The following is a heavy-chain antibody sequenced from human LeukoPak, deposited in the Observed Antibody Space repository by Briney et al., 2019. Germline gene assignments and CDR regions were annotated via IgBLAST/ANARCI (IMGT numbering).Heavy chain of an antibody. CDR2: INSDGSST. Sequence: GGSLRLSCAASGFTFSSYWMHRVRQAPGKGLVWVSRINSDGSSTSYADSVKGRFTISRDNAKNTLYLQMNSLRAEDTAVYYCAREFPVSSSSRKFDYWGQGTLVTVSS. D-gene: IGHD6-6*01. V-gene: IGHV3-74*01. J-gene: IGHJ4*02. CDR3: AREFPVSSSSRKFDY. CDR1: GFTFSSYW.